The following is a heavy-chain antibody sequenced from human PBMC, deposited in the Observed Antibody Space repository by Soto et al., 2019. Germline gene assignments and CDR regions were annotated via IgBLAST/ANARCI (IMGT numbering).Heavy chain of an antibody. V-gene: IGHV3-21*01. J-gene: IGHJ5*02. CDR3: ARGPRSIATAGVTWFHP. CDR1: GFTFSSHS. CDR2: ISFGSTYI. D-gene: IGHD6-13*01. Sequence: GGSLRLSCAASGFTFSSHSMNWVRQAPGKGLEWVSSISFGSTYIYYADSVRGRFAISRDNAQNSLFLQMNSLRAEDTAVYYCARGPRSIATAGVTWFHPWGQGTLVTVSS.